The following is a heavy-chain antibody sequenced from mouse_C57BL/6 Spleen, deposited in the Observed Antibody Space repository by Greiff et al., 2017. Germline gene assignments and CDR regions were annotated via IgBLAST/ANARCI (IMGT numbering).Heavy chain of an antibody. J-gene: IGHJ2*01. D-gene: IGHD3-2*02. CDR1: GYSITSGYY. CDR3: ARGGRTGVDSAGVFDY. CDR2: ISYDGST. Sequence: EVQLQESGPGLVKPSQSLSLTCSVTGYSITSGYYWNWIRQFPGNKLEWMGYISYDGSTNYNPSLKNRISITRDTSKNQCFLKLNSVTTEDTTTYYCARGGRTGVDSAGVFDYWGQGTTLTVSS. V-gene: IGHV3-6*01.